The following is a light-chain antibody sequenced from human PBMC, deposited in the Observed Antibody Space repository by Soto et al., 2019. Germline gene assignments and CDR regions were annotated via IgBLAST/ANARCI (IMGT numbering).Light chain of an antibody. Sequence: QSALTQPPSVSGSPGQSVTISCTGTSSDVGSYNRVSWYQQPPGTAPKLMIYEVSNRPSGVPDRFSGSKSGNTASLTISWRQAEDDDDYYCSSYTSSSSFVVFGGGTKLTVL. CDR3: SSYTSSSSFVV. V-gene: IGLV2-18*02. CDR1: SSDVGSYNR. J-gene: IGLJ2*01. CDR2: EVS.